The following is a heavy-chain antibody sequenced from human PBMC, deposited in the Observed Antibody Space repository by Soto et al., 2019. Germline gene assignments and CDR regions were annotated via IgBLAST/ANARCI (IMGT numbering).Heavy chain of an antibody. D-gene: IGHD6-6*01. CDR3: TRGLASGDY. CDR1: GYIFTNFY. Sequence: QVQLVQPGAEVKKPGASVKFSCKASGYIFTNFYIHWVRQAPGQGLEWIGIINPNGDSTNYAQNFQGRVTMTRDTSTSTVYMDLSSLRSEDTAVYYCTRGLASGDYWGQGTLITLSS. V-gene: IGHV1-46*03. J-gene: IGHJ4*02. CDR2: INPNGDST.